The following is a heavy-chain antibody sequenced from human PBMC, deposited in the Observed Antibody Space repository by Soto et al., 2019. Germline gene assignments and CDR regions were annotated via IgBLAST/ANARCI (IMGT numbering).Heavy chain of an antibody. D-gene: IGHD2-15*01. V-gene: IGHV3-23*01. J-gene: IGHJ4*02. CDR2: ISGSGGNST. CDR1: GFTFSTYA. CDR3: AKGGGSCCFDN. Sequence: EVQLLESGGGLVQPGGSLRLSCAASGFTFSTYAMSWVRQAPGKGLAWVSAISGSGGNSTFYGDSVKGRFTISRDNSKNTLYLQMSSLGAEDTAVYYCAKGGGSCCFDNWGPGTLVTVSS.